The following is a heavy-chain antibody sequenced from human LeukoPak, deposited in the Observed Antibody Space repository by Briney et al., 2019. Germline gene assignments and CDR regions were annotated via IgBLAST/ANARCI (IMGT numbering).Heavy chain of an antibody. V-gene: IGHV6-1*01. Sequence: SQTLSLTCAISGDSVSSNSAAWNWIRQSPSRGLEWLGRTYYRSKWYNDYAVSVKSRITINPDTSKNQFSLQLNSVTPEDTAVYYCARGHGSWLGGGNWFDPWGQGTLVTVSS. J-gene: IGHJ5*02. D-gene: IGHD3-10*01. CDR2: TYYRSKWYN. CDR3: ARGHGSWLGGGNWFDP. CDR1: GDSVSSNSAA.